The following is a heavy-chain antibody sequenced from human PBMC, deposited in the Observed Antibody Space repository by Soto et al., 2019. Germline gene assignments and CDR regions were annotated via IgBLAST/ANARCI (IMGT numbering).Heavy chain of an antibody. J-gene: IGHJ4*02. CDR3: ARASSSSSAADY. CDR1: GESISSGGYY. Sequence: QVQLQESGPGLVKPLQTLSLTCNVSGESISSGGYYWSWIRHHPGKGLEWIGYIYDTESAYYNPSLKSRVTISMDTSKNQFAMRLSSVTAADTAVYYCARASSSSSAADYWGQGILGTVSS. CDR2: IYDTESA. V-gene: IGHV4-31*03. D-gene: IGHD6-6*01.